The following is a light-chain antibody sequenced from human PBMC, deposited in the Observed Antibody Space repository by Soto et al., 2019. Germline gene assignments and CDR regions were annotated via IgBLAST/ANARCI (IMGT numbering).Light chain of an antibody. CDR3: SSYAGRETGV. J-gene: IGLJ1*01. V-gene: IGLV2-8*01. CDR1: SNDIGAYNY. CDR2: EDF. Sequence: SALTQPPSASGSPGQSVTISCTGTSNDIGAYNYVSWYQQHPGKAPKLLIYEDFRRPSGVPDPFSGSRSCNTASLTVSWLQLEDEADYYCSSYAGRETGVFGTGTKVTVL.